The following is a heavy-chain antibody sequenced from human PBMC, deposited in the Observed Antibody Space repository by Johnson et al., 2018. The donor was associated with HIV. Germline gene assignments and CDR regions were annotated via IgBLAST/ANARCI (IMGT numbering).Heavy chain of an antibody. CDR1: GFTFSNHH. V-gene: IGHV3-7*03. D-gene: IGHD1-26*01. J-gene: IGHJ3*01. CDR3: TRRLNSGTYWGNYDFDV. Sequence: VQLVESGGGLVQPGGSLRLSCAASGFTFSNHHMTWVRQAPGKGLEWVANINRDGSDKYYVDSVKGRFTISRDNAKNSLYLQMNNLKAEDTALYYCTRRLNSGTYWGNYDFDVWGQGTMVTVSS. CDR2: INRDGSDK.